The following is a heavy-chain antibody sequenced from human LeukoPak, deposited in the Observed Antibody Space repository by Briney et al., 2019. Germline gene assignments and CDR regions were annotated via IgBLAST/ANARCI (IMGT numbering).Heavy chain of an antibody. D-gene: IGHD3-10*01. CDR2: INHSGST. J-gene: IGHJ5*02. CDR3: ARGCNLSITMVRGVIIWFDP. CDR1: GGSISSSSYY. Sequence: SETLSLTCTVSGGSISSSSYYWGWIRQPPGKGLEWIGEINHSGSTNYNPSLKSRVTISVDTSKNQFSLKLSSVTAADTAVYYCARGCNLSITMVRGVIIWFDPWGQGTLVTVSS. V-gene: IGHV4-39*07.